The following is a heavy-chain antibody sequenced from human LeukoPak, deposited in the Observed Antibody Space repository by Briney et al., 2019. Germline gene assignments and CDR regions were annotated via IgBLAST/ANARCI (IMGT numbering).Heavy chain of an antibody. CDR2: IWYDGSNK. CDR3: ARDVGVTMTGSDY. CDR1: GFTFSTYG. Sequence: GGSLRLSCAASGFTFSTYGMHWVRQAPGKGLEWVAVIWYDGSNKYYADSVKGRFTISRDNSKNTLYLQMNSLRPEDTAVYYCARDVGVTMTGSDYWGQGTLVTVSS. J-gene: IGHJ4*02. D-gene: IGHD3-22*01. V-gene: IGHV3-33*01.